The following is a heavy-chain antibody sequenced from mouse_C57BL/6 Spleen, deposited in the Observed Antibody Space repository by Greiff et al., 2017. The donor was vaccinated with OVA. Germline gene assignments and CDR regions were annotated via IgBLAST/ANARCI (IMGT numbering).Heavy chain of an antibody. CDR3: ARGIYYDYDVGYFDV. J-gene: IGHJ1*03. Sequence: VQLQQPGTELVKPGASVKLSCKASGYTFPSYWMHWVKQRPGQGLEWIGNINPSNGGTNYNEKFKSKATLTVDKSSSTAYMQLSSLTSEDSAVYYCARGIYYDYDVGYFDVWGTGTTVTVSS. D-gene: IGHD2-4*01. CDR1: GYTFPSYW. V-gene: IGHV1-53*01. CDR2: INPSNGGT.